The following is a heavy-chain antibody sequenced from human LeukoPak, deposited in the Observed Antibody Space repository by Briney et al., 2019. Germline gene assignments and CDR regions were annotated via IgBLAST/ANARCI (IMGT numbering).Heavy chain of an antibody. D-gene: IGHD5-24*01. Sequence: SETLSLTCTVSGGSISSSSYYWGWIRQPPGKGLEWIGSIYYSGSTYYNPSLKSRVTISVDTSKNQFSLKLSSVTAADTAAYYCARSYGMATITYDYWGQGTLVTVSS. V-gene: IGHV4-39*01. CDR3: ARSYGMATITYDY. CDR1: GGSISSSSYY. CDR2: IYYSGST. J-gene: IGHJ4*02.